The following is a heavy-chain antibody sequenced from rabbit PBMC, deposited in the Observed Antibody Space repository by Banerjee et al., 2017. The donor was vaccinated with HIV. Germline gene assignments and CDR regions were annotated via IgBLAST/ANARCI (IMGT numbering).Heavy chain of an antibody. J-gene: IGHJ4*01. V-gene: IGHV1S40*01. D-gene: IGHD8-1*01. CDR2: IYTGSGGST. CDR1: GFSFSSSYW. Sequence: QSLEESGGDLVKPGASLTLTCTASGFSFSSSYWGCWVRQAPGKGLEWSACIYTGSGGSTYYASWAKGRFTISKTSSTTVTLQMTSLTAADTATYFCARDGGNSYYDLWGPGTLVTVS. CDR3: ARDGGNSYYDL.